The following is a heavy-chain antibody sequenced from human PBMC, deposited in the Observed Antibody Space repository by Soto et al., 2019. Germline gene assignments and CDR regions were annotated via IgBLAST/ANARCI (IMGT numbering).Heavy chain of an antibody. V-gene: IGHV4-30-2*01. D-gene: IGHD1-26*01. J-gene: IGHJ4*02. CDR2: IYHSGST. CDR3: ASISGYFDY. Sequence: SETLSLTCAVSGGSISSGGYSWSWIRQPPGKGLEWIGYIYHSGSTYYNPSLKSRVTISVDRSKNQFSLKLSSVTAADTAVYYCASISGYFDYWGQGTLVTVSS. CDR1: GGSISSGGYS.